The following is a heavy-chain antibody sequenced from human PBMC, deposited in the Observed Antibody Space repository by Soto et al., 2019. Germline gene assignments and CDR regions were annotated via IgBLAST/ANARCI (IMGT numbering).Heavy chain of an antibody. J-gene: IGHJ6*02. CDR1: VYTFTSHG. D-gene: IGHD1-1*01. Sequence: GASVKVSCKASVYTFTSHGISWVRQAPGQGLEWMGWISAYNGNTNYAQKVQGRVTMTTDTSTSTAYMELRSLRSDDTAVYYCARDFRSRGYYYGMDVWGQGTTVTVSS. CDR3: ARDFRSRGYYYGMDV. CDR2: ISAYNGNT. V-gene: IGHV1-18*01.